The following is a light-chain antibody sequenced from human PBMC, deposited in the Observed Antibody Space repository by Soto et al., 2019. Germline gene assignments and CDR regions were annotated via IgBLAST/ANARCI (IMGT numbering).Light chain of an antibody. CDR3: QQYNNWTRT. CDR1: QSVSSN. Sequence: EIVMTQSPSTLSVSPGERATISCRASQSVSSNLAWYQQKPGKAPRLLIYDASTRATGIPARFSGSGSGTEFTLTISSLQAEDFAVYYCQQYNNWTRTFGQGTKVEIK. CDR2: DAS. J-gene: IGKJ1*01. V-gene: IGKV3-15*01.